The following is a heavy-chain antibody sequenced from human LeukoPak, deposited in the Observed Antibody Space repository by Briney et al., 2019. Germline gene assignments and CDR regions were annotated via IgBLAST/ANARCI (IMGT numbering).Heavy chain of an antibody. CDR1: GFTFSSHD. Sequence: GGSLRLSCAASGFTFSSHDMHWVRQATGKGLEWVSAIGTAGDTYYPGSVKGRFTISRENAKNSLYLQMNSLRAGDTAVYYCARGGNRYCSGGSCYMFDYWGQGTLVTVSS. D-gene: IGHD2-15*01. J-gene: IGHJ4*02. CDR2: IGTAGDT. CDR3: ARGGNRYCSGGSCYMFDY. V-gene: IGHV3-13*01.